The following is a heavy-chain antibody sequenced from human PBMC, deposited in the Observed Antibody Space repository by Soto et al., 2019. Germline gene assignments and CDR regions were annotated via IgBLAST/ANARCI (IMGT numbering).Heavy chain of an antibody. CDR3: AKDGSGPNLNFDY. J-gene: IGHJ4*02. D-gene: IGHD6-19*01. CDR2: IGSSGGST. CDR1: GFTSSSYA. V-gene: IGHV3-23*01. Sequence: GGSLRLSCAASGFTSSSYAMSWVRQAPGKGLEWVSAIGSSGGSTYYADSVKGRFTISRDNSKNTLYLQMNSLRAEDTAVYYSAKDGSGPNLNFDYWGQGTLVTVSS.